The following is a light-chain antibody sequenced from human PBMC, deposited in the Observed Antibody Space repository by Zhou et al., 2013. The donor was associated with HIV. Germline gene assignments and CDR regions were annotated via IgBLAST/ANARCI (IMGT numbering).Light chain of an antibody. CDR1: ETVGRS. CDR3: MQRIEFPLT. CDR2: DTS. J-gene: IGKJ4*01. Sequence: IQMTQSPSIVSASLGVRVTITCRANETVGRSLAWYQQKRGKAPTLVIYDTSILDKGVPSRFAGSGSGTEFTLKISRVEAEDVGVYYCMQRIEFPLTFGGGTRVDIK. V-gene: IGKV1-5*01.